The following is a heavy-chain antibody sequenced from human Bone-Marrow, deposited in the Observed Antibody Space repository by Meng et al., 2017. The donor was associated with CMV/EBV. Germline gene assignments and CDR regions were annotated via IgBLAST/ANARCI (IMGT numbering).Heavy chain of an antibody. CDR3: ARDQNGMDV. Sequence: GESLKISCEASGFTFRNYWMSWVRQAPGRGLEWVANINQDGGQRYYLDSVKGRFTISRDSAKNSLYLQMNSLRAEDTAVYYCARDQNGMDVWGEGTTVTVSS. CDR1: GFTFRNYW. V-gene: IGHV3-7*01. CDR2: INQDGGQR. J-gene: IGHJ6*04.